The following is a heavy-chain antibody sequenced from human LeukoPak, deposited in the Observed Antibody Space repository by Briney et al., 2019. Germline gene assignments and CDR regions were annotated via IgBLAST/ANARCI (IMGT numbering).Heavy chain of an antibody. Sequence: GGSLRLSCAASGFTFSRYWMHWVRQAPGKGLVWVSRINTDGSSTSYADSVKGRFTISRDNAKNTLYLQMNSLRVEDTAVYYCTRGYPIFNYWGQGTLVTVSS. CDR3: TRGYPIFNY. CDR1: GFTFSRYW. J-gene: IGHJ4*02. V-gene: IGHV3-74*01. CDR2: INTDGSST. D-gene: IGHD3-16*02.